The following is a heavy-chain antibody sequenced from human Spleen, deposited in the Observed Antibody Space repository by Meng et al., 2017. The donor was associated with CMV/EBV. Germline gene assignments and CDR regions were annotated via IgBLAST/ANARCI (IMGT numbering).Heavy chain of an antibody. CDR3: ARARNRAFDY. J-gene: IGHJ4*02. Sequence: TGTVSGGSISSGGYYWSWSRQLPGKGLEWIGYIYYSGSTYYKPSLMSRVTISVDTAKNHFSLNLSSVTAADTAVYYCARARNRAFDYWGRGTLVTVSS. CDR1: GGSISSGGYY. CDR2: IYYSGST. D-gene: IGHD1-14*01. V-gene: IGHV4-31*03.